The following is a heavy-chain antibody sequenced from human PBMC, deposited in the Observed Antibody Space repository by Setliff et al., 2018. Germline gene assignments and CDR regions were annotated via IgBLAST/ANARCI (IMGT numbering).Heavy chain of an antibody. D-gene: IGHD3-22*01. CDR2: INQSGST. CDR1: SGSFSGYY. V-gene: IGHV4-34*01. CDR3: ARGYFPSESSSYFYAY. J-gene: IGHJ4*02. Sequence: SETLSLTCAVYSGSFSGYYWSWIRQPPGKGLEWIGEINQSGSTNYNPSLKSRVTISVDTSKNQFSLKLSSVTAADTAVYYCARGYFPSESSSYFYAYWGQGTMVTVSS.